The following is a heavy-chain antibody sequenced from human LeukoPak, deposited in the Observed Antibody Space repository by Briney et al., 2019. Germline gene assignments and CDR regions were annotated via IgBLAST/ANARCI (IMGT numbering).Heavy chain of an antibody. V-gene: IGHV4-34*01. CDR3: ARAGGWLQGTIDY. CDR2: INHSGST. Sequence: PSETLSLTCAVYGGSFSGYYWSWIRQPPGKGLEWIGEINHSGSTNYNPSLKSRVTISVDTSKNQFSLKLSSVTAADTAVYYCARAGGWLQGTIDYWGQGTLVTASS. CDR1: GGSFSGYY. J-gene: IGHJ4*02. D-gene: IGHD5-24*01.